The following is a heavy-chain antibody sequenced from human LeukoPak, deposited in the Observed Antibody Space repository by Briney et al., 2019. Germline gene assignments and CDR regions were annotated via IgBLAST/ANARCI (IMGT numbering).Heavy chain of an antibody. J-gene: IGHJ5*02. Sequence: PGGSLRLSCGASGLTFSNYAMSWVRQAPGKGLEWVSGISGSGGSTYYADSVKGRFTISRENSKNTLYLQMNNLRAEDTAVYYCAKYAYSGSYSGWFDPWGQGTLVTVSS. CDR1: GLTFSNYA. V-gene: IGHV3-23*01. D-gene: IGHD1-26*01. CDR3: AKYAYSGSYSGWFDP. CDR2: ISGSGGST.